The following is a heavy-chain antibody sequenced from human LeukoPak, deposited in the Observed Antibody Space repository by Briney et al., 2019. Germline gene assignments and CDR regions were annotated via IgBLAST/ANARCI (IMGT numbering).Heavy chain of an antibody. V-gene: IGHV3-7*01. CDR2: IKQDGSEK. J-gene: IGHJ4*02. CDR1: GFTFSSYW. D-gene: IGHD5-24*01. Sequence: GGSLRLSCAASGFTFSSYWMSWVRQAPGKGLEWVANIKQDGSEKYYVDSVKGRFTISGDNAKNSLYLQMNSLRAEDTAVYYCAREGGGMATILFDYWGQGTLVTVSS. CDR3: AREGGGMATILFDY.